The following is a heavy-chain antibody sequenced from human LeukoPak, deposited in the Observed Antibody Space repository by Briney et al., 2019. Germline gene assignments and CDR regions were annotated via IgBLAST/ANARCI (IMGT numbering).Heavy chain of an antibody. CDR2: IYYSGST. V-gene: IGHV4-59*08. CDR1: GGSISSYY. D-gene: IGHD6-13*01. Sequence: SETLSLTCTVSGGSISSYYWSWTRQPPGKGLEWIGYIYYSGSTNYNPSLKSRVTISVDTSKNQFSLKLSSVTAADTAVYYCARGFGIAAAGRGSCWFDPWGQGTLVTVSS. CDR3: ARGFGIAAAGRGSCWFDP. J-gene: IGHJ5*02.